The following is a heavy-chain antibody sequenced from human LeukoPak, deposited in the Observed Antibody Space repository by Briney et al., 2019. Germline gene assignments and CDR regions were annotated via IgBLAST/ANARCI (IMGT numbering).Heavy chain of an antibody. CDR3: ARQGRQVAARSRFDY. V-gene: IGHV4-39*01. CDR2: IFYSGST. Sequence: SETLSLTCTVSGDSISSGSYYWGWIRQPPGKGLEWIGSIFYSGSTFYNPSLKSRVTISVDTSKNQFSLRLTSMTAADTAVYYCARQGRQVAARSRFDYWGQGTLVTVSS. D-gene: IGHD6-6*01. J-gene: IGHJ4*02. CDR1: GDSISSGSYY.